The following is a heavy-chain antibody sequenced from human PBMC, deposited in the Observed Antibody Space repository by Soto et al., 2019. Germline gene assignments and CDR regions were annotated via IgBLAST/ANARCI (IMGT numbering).Heavy chain of an antibody. CDR2: IYYSGST. CDR3: ARGRSAYKFDY. CDR1: GVSISSGGNY. V-gene: IGHV4-31*03. Sequence: SETLSLTCTVSGVSISSGGNYWSWIRQHPGKGLEWIGHIYYSGSTYYNPSLKSRVTISADTSKSQFSLNLSSVTAADTAVYYCARGRSAYKFDYWGQGTLVTVSS. J-gene: IGHJ4*02. D-gene: IGHD1-1*01.